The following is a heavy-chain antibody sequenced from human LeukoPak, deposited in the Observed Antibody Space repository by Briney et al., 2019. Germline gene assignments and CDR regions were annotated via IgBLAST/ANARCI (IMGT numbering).Heavy chain of an antibody. CDR2: IYPGDSDT. V-gene: IGHV5-51*01. CDR3: ARQVAAASDS. Sequence: GESLKISCKGSGYSFTSHWIGWVRHMPGRGLEWMGLIYPGDSDTRYSPSFQGQVTLSVDKSITTAYLQWSSLTAADTAMYYCARQVAAASDSWGQGTLVTVSS. J-gene: IGHJ4*02. CDR1: GYSFTSHW. D-gene: IGHD6-13*01.